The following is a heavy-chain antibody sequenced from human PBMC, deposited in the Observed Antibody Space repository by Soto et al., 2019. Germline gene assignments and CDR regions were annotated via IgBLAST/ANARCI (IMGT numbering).Heavy chain of an antibody. D-gene: IGHD5-18*01. Sequence: PGGSLRLSCAASGFTFSSYAMSWVRQTPGKGLQWVSTITPGGDSANYADSVKGRFTISRDNSKSTLYLQMNSLRAEDTALYYCARPSYTYGHRDYGVDVWGQGTTVTVSS. CDR2: ITPGGDSA. CDR3: ARPSYTYGHRDYGVDV. CDR1: GFTFSSYA. V-gene: IGHV3-23*01. J-gene: IGHJ6*02.